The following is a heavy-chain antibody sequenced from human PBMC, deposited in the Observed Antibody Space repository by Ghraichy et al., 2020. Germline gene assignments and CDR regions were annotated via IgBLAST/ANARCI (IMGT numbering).Heavy chain of an antibody. Sequence: GGSLRLSCAASGFTLSSYAMHWVRQAPGKGLEWVAVISDDGSNKYYADSVKGRFTISRDNSKNTLYLQMSSLRAEDTAVYYCARGPSVGGYYSGYYYYMDVWGKGTTVTVSS. J-gene: IGHJ6*03. D-gene: IGHD3-22*01. V-gene: IGHV3-30*04. CDR1: GFTLSSYA. CDR2: ISDDGSNK. CDR3: ARGPSVGGYYSGYYYYMDV.